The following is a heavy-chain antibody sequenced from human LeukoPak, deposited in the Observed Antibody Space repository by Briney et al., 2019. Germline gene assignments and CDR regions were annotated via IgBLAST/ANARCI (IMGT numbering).Heavy chain of an antibody. CDR1: GGTFSSYA. V-gene: IGHV1-69*06. Sequence: ASVKVSCKASGGTFSSYAISWERQAPGQGLEWMGGIIPIFGTANYAQKFQGRVTITADKSTSTAYMELSSLRSDDTAVYYCARVWYSSGWYEDYWGQGTLVTVSS. CDR3: ARVWYSSGWYEDY. J-gene: IGHJ4*02. CDR2: IIPIFGTA. D-gene: IGHD6-19*01.